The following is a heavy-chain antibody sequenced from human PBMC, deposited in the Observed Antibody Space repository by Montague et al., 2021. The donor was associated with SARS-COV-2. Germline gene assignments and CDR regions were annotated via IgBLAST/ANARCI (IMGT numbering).Heavy chain of an antibody. D-gene: IGHD3-10*01. CDR1: GFTFSSYE. J-gene: IGHJ4*02. CDR2: ISSNGSTI. CDR3: AGDVGSGSYYTPVDY. Sequence: SLRLSCAASGFTFSSYEMNWVRQAPGKGLEWVSYISSNGSTIYYADSVKGRFTISRDNAKNSLYLQMNSLRAEDTAVYYCAGDVGSGSYYTPVDYWGQGTLVTVSS. V-gene: IGHV3-48*03.